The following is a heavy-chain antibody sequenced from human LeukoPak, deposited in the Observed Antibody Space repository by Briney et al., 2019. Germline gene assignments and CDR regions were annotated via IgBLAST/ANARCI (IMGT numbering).Heavy chain of an antibody. J-gene: IGHJ4*02. CDR1: GFTFSSYS. V-gene: IGHV3-48*04. Sequence: TGGSLRLSCAASGFTFSSYSMNWVRQAPGKGLEWVSYISSSSSTIYYADSVKGRFTTSRDNAKNSVYLQMNRLRAEDTAVYYCATTLNVATAGYFWGQGTLVIVSS. CDR2: ISSSSSTI. CDR3: ATTLNVATAGYF. D-gene: IGHD5-12*01.